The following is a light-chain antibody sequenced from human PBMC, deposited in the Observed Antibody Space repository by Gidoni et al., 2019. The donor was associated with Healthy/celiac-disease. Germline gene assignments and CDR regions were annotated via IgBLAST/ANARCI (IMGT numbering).Light chain of an antibody. CDR2: KAS. Sequence: DIQMTQSPSTLSASVGDRVTITCRASQSISSWLAWYQQKPGKAPKLLIYKASSLESGVPSRFSGSGSGTEFTLTISSLQPDDFATYYCQQYDSYQSWTFGQXTKVEIK. CDR1: QSISSW. J-gene: IGKJ1*01. V-gene: IGKV1-5*03. CDR3: QQYDSYQSWT.